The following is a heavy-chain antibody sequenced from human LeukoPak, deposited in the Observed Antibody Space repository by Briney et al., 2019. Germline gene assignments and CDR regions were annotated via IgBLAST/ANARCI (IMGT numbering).Heavy chain of an antibody. V-gene: IGHV6-1*01. CDR1: GDSVSSYSAA. Sequence: SQTLSLTCAISGDSVSSYSAAWNWIRQSPSRGLEWLGRTYYRSKWYNDYAVSVKSRMTINPDTSKNQFSLQLNSVTPEDTAVYYCSGSDTGGRGLVFYFHYWGQGSLVTVSS. CDR3: SGSDTGGRGLVFYFHY. J-gene: IGHJ4*02. D-gene: IGHD2-8*02. CDR2: TYYRSKWYN.